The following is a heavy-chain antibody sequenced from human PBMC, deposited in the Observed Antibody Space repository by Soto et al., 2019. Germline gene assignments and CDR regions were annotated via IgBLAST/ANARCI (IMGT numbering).Heavy chain of an antibody. J-gene: IGHJ4*02. D-gene: IGHD3-10*01. CDR1: GGFFVGYS. CDR3: ARGRAVYYYGSGSYGY. CDR2: INHSGST. V-gene: IGHV4-34*01. Sequence: SGTSCLTCAVYGGFFVGYSCSLIRQTPGKGLECIGEINHSGSTNYTPSLKSRVAILVDTSKNQFSLKLWSVTAVDTAVYHCARGRAVYYYGSGSYGYWGQGTLVTVSS.